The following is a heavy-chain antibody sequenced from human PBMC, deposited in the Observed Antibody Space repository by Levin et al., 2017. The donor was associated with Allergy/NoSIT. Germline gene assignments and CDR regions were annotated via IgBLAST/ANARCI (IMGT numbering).Heavy chain of an antibody. J-gene: IGHJ4*02. V-gene: IGHV1-18*01. Sequence: KISCKTSGYTFTSSGISWVRQAPGQGLEWMGWISAYNGNTNYAQKFQGRVTMTTDKSTTTAYMELRSLTSDDTAVYYCARGDDILTGYFMGFDYWGQGSLVTVSS. D-gene: IGHD3-9*01. CDR2: ISAYNGNT. CDR1: GYTFTSSG. CDR3: ARGDDILTGYFMGFDY.